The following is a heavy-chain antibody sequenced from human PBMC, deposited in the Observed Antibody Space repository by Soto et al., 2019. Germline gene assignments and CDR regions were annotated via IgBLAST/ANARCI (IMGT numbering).Heavy chain of an antibody. Sequence: GASVKVSCKASGGTFSSYAISWVRQAPGQGLEWMGGIIPIFGTANYAQKFQGRVTITADESTSTAYMELSSLRSEDTAVYYCARRGEVTAYWYFDLWGRGTLVTVSS. D-gene: IGHD3-16*01. J-gene: IGHJ2*01. CDR1: GGTFSSYA. CDR3: ARRGEVTAYWYFDL. CDR2: IIPIFGTA. V-gene: IGHV1-69*13.